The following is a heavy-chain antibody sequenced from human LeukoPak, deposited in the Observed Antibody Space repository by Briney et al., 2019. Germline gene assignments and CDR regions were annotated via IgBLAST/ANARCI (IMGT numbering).Heavy chain of an antibody. V-gene: IGHV3-23*01. CDR1: GFAYSVYA. J-gene: IGHJ5*01. D-gene: IGHD6-19*01. CDR3: AKPISGGLAVTADWFHP. Sequence: GGYLRLSCTASGFAYSVYAMSWLREPPGKGLGLVSTINVNSGTTSRAASVGGSLTISRHNSKNILYLQLITLRAADTATYYCAKPISGGLAVTADWFHPWGQGTLVVVSS. CDR2: INVNSGTT.